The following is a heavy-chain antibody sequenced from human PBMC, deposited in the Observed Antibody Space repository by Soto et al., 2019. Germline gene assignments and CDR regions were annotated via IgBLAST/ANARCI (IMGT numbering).Heavy chain of an antibody. CDR1: GFAFEDYA. CDR2: ISWNSYSI. D-gene: IGHD3-10*01. J-gene: IGHJ6*02. CDR3: ARRPPRYGSGSYYKPLYGMDV. Sequence: GGSLRLSCAVSGFAFEDYAMHWVRQAPGKGLEWVSGISWNSYSIGYAVSVKGRFTISRDNARNSLYLQMDSLRAEDTAVYYCARRPPRYGSGSYYKPLYGMDVWGQGTTVTVSS. V-gene: IGHV3-9*01.